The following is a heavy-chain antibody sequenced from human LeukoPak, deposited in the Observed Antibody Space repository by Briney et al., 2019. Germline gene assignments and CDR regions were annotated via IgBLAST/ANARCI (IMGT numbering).Heavy chain of an antibody. D-gene: IGHD1-26*01. CDR3: ARADRLDGSPYLIGP. V-gene: IGHV1-2*02. Sequence: GSLKVSCTTSGYSFTDYSMHWVRQAPGQGLEWMGWINPNSGSTSTAQKLQGRITMTRDTSITTVYMEVNWLTSDDTAIYYGARADRLDGSPYLIGPWGQGTLVSVCS. J-gene: IGHJ5*02. CDR1: GYSFTDYS. CDR2: INPNSGST.